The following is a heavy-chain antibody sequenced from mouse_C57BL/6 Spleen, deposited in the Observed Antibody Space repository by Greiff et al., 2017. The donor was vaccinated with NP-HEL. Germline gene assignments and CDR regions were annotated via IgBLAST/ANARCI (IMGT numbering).Heavy chain of an antibody. V-gene: IGHV1-50*01. CDR1: GYTFASYW. Sequence: VQLQQPGAELVKPGASVKLSCKASGYTFASYWMQWVKQRPGQGLEWIGEIDPSDSYTNYNQKFKGKATLTVDTSSSTAYMQLSSLTSEDSAVYYCARSSDYDRFAYWGQVTLVTVSA. CDR3: ARSSDYDRFAY. J-gene: IGHJ3*01. D-gene: IGHD2-4*01. CDR2: IDPSDSYT.